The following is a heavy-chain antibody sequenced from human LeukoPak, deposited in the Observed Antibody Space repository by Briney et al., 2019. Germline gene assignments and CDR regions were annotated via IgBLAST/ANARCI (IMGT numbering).Heavy chain of an antibody. CDR3: ARDHYEYCSGGSCYSGSFDY. J-gene: IGHJ4*02. D-gene: IGHD2-15*01. CDR1: GGTFSSYA. V-gene: IGHV1-69*13. CDR2: IIPIFGTA. Sequence: ASVKVSCKASGGTFSSYAISWVRQAPGQGLEWMGGIIPIFGTANYAQKFQGRVTITADESTITAYMELSSLRSEDTAVYYCARDHYEYCSGGSCYSGSFDYWGQGTLVTVSS.